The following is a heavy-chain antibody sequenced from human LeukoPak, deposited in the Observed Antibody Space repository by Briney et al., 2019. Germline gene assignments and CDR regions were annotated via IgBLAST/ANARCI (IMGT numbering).Heavy chain of an antibody. CDR2: IKQDGSKK. CDR1: GFTFSSYW. V-gene: IGHV3-7*01. Sequence: PGGSLRLSCAASGFTFSSYWMSWVRQAPGKGLEGVANIKQDGSKKYYVDSVKGRFTISRGNAKNSLYLQMNSLRAEDTAVYYCARILYISGWSIDYWGQGALVTVSS. J-gene: IGHJ4*02. CDR3: ARILYISGWSIDY. D-gene: IGHD6-19*01.